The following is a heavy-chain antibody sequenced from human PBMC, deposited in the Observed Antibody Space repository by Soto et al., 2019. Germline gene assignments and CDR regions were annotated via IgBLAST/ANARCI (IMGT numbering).Heavy chain of an antibody. CDR2: INPTGST. CDR3: ARANWLRWGELSWRGPNWFDP. CDR1: GGSFIGHY. Sequence: SATLSLTCAVYGGSFIGHYWSWIRQPPGKGLEWIGEINPTGSTNYNPSLKSRVTILIDTSKNQFSLKLSSVTAADTAMYYCARANWLRWGELSWRGPNWFDPWGQGTLVTVSS. J-gene: IGHJ5*02. V-gene: IGHV4-34*01. D-gene: IGHD3-16*02.